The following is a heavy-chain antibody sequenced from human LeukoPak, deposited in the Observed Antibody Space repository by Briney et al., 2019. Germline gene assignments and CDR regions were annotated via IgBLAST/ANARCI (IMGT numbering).Heavy chain of an antibody. Sequence: GGSLRLSCAASGFTVSSNYMSWVRQAPGKGLEWVSVIYSGGSTYYADSVKGRFTISRDNSKNTLYLQMNSLRAEDTAVYYCAKGPPYYDFWSGYYQLDYWGQGTLVTVSS. CDR3: AKGPPYYDFWSGYYQLDY. J-gene: IGHJ4*02. CDR1: GFTVSSNY. D-gene: IGHD3-3*01. CDR2: IYSGGST. V-gene: IGHV3-53*01.